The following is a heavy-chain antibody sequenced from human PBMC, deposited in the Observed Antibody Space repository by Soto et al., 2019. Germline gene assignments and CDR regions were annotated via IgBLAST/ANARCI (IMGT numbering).Heavy chain of an antibody. CDR2: ISGSGGST. CDR3: AKDNRYFDWSSSFGYDYGMED. J-gene: IGHJ6*02. V-gene: IGHV3-23*01. D-gene: IGHD3-9*01. CDR1: GFTFSSYA. Sequence: GGSLRLSCAASGFTFSSYAMSWVRQATGKGLEWVSAISGSGGSTYYADSVKGRFTISRDNSKNTLYLQMNSLRAEDTAVYYCAKDNRYFDWSSSFGYDYGMEDCGPGPTVTVP.